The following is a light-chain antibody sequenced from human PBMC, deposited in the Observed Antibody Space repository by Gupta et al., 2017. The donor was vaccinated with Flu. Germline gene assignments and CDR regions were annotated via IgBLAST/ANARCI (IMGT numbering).Light chain of an antibody. CDR2: EGS. CDR3: CSYAGSSTFVI. CDR1: SSDVGNYNL. J-gene: IGLJ2*01. V-gene: IGLV2-23*03. Sequence: QSALTQPASVSGSPGQSITISCTGTSSDVGNYNLVSWYQHHPGRAPQLMISEGSKRPSGVSNRFSGSESGNTASLTISGLQAEDEADYYCCSYAGSSTFVIFGGGTKLTVL.